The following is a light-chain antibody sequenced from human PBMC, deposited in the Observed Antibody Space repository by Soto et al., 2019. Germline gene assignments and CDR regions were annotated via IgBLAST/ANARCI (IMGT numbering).Light chain of an antibody. CDR2: GAS. V-gene: IGKV3-15*01. J-gene: IGKJ5*01. Sequence: EIVVTQSPATLSVSPGERATLSCRASQSVSSNYLAWYQQKPGQAPRLFIYGASTRATGIPARFSGSGSGTEFTLTISSLQSEDFAIYYCQQYNNWPPITFGQGTRLEI. CDR1: QSVSSN. CDR3: QQYNNWPPIT.